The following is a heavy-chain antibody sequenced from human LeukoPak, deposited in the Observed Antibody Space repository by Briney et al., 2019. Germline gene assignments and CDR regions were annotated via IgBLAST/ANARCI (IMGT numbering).Heavy chain of an antibody. D-gene: IGHD3-16*01. J-gene: IGHJ4*02. CDR3: AKAGHIGWDYFDY. V-gene: IGHV3-23*01. CDR1: GFTFRNYA. Sequence: TGGSLRLSCAASGFTFRNYAMSWVRQAPGKGLEWVSAIGGRGDSTYYTDSVKGRFTISRDNSKNMLYLQMNSLRAEDTAVYYCAKAGHIGWDYFDYWGQGTLVTVSS. CDR2: IGGRGDST.